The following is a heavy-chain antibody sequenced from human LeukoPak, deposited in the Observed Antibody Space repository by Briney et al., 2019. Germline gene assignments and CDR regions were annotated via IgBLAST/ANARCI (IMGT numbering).Heavy chain of an antibody. CDR3: ASSPPVYSSRGGRWFDP. V-gene: IGHV3-23*01. J-gene: IGHJ5*02. CDR1: GFTFSSYA. Sequence: GGSLRLSCAVSGFTFSSYAMSCVRQAPGRGLEWVSAISETGDSTYYADSVRGRFTVSRDNSKNTLYLQMNSLRAEDTAVYYCASSPPVYSSRGGRWFDPWGQGTLVTVSS. CDR2: ISETGDST. D-gene: IGHD6-13*01.